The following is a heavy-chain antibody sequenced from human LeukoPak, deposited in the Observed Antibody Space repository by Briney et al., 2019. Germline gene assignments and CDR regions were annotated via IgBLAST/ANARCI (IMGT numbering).Heavy chain of an antibody. V-gene: IGHV4-38-2*02. D-gene: IGHD5-12*01. CDR2: NYHSGSS. J-gene: IGHJ6*03. Sequence: SETLSLTCSVSRYSISSGYYWAWIRQPPWKGLECIGNNYHSGSSYYNSSLKSRVTIAVDTSKNQFSLELPSVTAADTAVYYCARVGGYGYHYYYMDVWGKGATVTVSS. CDR3: ARVGGYGYHYYYMDV. CDR1: RYSISSGYY.